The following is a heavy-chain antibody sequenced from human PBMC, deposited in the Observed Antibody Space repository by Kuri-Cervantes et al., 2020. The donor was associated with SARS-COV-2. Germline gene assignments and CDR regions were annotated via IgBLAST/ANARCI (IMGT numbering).Heavy chain of an antibody. V-gene: IGHV3-7*01. CDR3: ARDSPLVGATWNYFDY. J-gene: IGHJ4*02. CDR2: IKQDGSEK. Sequence: LSLTCAASGFTFSSYWMSWVRQAPGKGLEWVANIKQDGSEKYYVDSVKGRFTISRDNAKNSLYLQMNSLRAEDTAVYYCARDSPLVGATWNYFDYWGQGTLVTVSS. D-gene: IGHD1-26*01. CDR1: GFTFSSYW.